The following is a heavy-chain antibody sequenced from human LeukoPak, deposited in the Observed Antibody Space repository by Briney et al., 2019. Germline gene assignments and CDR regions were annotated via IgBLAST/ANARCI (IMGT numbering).Heavy chain of an antibody. J-gene: IGHJ4*02. D-gene: IGHD3-22*01. V-gene: IGHV1-18*01. CDR1: GYTFTSYG. Sequence: AASVKVSCKASGYTFTSYGISWVRQAPGQGLEWMGWISAYNGNTNYAQKLQGRVTMTTDTSTSTAYMELRSLRSDDTAVYYCAREPSHPFYDSSGYEDYWGQGTLVTVSS. CDR2: ISAYNGNT. CDR3: AREPSHPFYDSSGYEDY.